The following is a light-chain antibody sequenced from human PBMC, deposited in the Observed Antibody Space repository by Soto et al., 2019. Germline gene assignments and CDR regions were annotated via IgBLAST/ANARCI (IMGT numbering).Light chain of an antibody. CDR2: ETS. CDR3: QHYDSLPIT. CDR1: QSVNTY. V-gene: IGKV3-11*01. Sequence: EIVLTQSPVTLSLSPGERATLSCRASQSVNTYVAWYQQRLGQAPRLLIYETSNRATGIPVRFSGGGSGTDFTLTISRLEPEDFAVFYCQHYDSLPITFGQGTRLEIK. J-gene: IGKJ5*01.